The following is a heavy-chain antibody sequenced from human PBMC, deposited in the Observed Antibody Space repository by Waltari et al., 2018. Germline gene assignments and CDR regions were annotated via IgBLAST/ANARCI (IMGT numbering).Heavy chain of an antibody. CDR2: INSDGSTI. CDR1: GFTFSSDS. J-gene: IGHJ4*02. CDR3: ARRGYCGSTSCYGAVYFDY. D-gene: IGHD2-2*01. V-gene: IGHV3-48*04. Sequence: EVQLVESGGGLVQPGESLRLSCAASGFTFSSDSMYWVRRAPGKGLDWSSYINSDGSTIYYEGSVEGRFTISRDNAKNSLYLQMNSLRAEDTAVYYCARRGYCGSTSCYGAVYFDYWGQGTLVTVSS.